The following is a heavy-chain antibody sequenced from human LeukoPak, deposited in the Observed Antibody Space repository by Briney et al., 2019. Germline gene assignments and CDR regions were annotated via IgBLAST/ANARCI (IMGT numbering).Heavy chain of an antibody. CDR1: GFTFSGYW. V-gene: IGHV3-11*01. CDR3: ARRRDSGSLQHFDY. Sequence: GGSLSLSCAASGFTFSGYWMSWVRQAPGKGLEWASYISSSGTTIYYADSVKGRFTISRDNAKNSLYLQMNSLRAEDTAVYYCARRRDSGSLQHFDYWGQGTLVTVSS. CDR2: ISSSGTTI. J-gene: IGHJ4*02. D-gene: IGHD1-26*01.